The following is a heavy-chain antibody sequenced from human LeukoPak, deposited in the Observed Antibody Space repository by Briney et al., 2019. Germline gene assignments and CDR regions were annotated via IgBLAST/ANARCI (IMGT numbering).Heavy chain of an antibody. CDR2: ISSSSSTI. V-gene: IGHV3-48*01. Sequence: GGSLRLSCAASGFTFSSYSMTWVRQAPGKGLEWVSYISSSSSTIYYADSVKGRFTISRDNAKNSLYLQMNSLRAEDTAVYYCARGRYCSSTGCRNWFDPWGQGTLVTVSS. J-gene: IGHJ5*02. CDR3: ARGRYCSSTGCRNWFDP. CDR1: GFTFSSYS. D-gene: IGHD2-2*01.